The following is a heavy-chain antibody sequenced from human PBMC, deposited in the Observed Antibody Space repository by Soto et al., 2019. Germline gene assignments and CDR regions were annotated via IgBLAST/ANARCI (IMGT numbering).Heavy chain of an antibody. D-gene: IGHD2-15*01. J-gene: IGHJ4*02. CDR2: ISYDGSNK. CDR3: AKDRRKVVVAAPFDY. Sequence: PGGSLRLSCAASGFTFSSYGMHWVRQAPGKGLEWVAVISYDGSNKYYADSVKGRFTISRDNSKNTLYLQMNSLRAEDTAVYYCAKDRRKVVVAAPFDYWGQGTLVTV. CDR1: GFTFSSYG. V-gene: IGHV3-30*18.